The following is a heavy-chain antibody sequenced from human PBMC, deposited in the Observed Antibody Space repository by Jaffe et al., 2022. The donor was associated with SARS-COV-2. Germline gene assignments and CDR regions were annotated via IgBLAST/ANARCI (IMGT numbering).Heavy chain of an antibody. CDR3: VRNPSRLLDY. CDR2: ISVSSSTI. V-gene: IGHV3-48*02. Sequence: EIQLVESGGTLVLPGGSLRLSCAVSGFTFTNYDMSWVRQAPGKGLEWVSYISVSSSTIYYADSVKGRFTISRDNAKNSLYLQMNSLRDEDTALYYCVRNPSRLLDYWGQGILVTVSS. CDR1: GFTFTNYD. J-gene: IGHJ4*02.